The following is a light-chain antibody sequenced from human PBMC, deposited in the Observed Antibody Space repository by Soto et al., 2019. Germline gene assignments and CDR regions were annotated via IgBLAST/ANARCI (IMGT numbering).Light chain of an antibody. V-gene: IGKV3-15*01. J-gene: IGKJ5*01. CDR3: QQRNIWPPVT. CDR1: QSVGNSY. CDR2: GAS. Sequence: EIVLTQSPGTLSLSRGERATRCCRASQSVGNSYLAWYQQKPGQAPRLLIYGASTRATGIPARFSGSGSGTEFTLTISSLQSEDSAVYYCQQRNIWPPVTFGHGTRLEIK.